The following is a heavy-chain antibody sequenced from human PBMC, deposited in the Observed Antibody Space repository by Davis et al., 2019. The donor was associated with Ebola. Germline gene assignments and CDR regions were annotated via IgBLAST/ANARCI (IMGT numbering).Heavy chain of an antibody. CDR2: ISGSGCRT. V-gene: IGHV3-23*01. J-gene: IGHJ6*02. CDR1: GFAFSSSG. CDR3: ATWARAYYYYGMDV. Sequence: GESLKISCAASGFAFSSSGTTWVRQALGKGLEWVSGISGSGCRTNYADSVKGRFTLSRDNSKNRLYLQMNSLRDEDTAVYYCATWARAYYYYGMDVWGQGTTVTVSS. D-gene: IGHD3-16*01.